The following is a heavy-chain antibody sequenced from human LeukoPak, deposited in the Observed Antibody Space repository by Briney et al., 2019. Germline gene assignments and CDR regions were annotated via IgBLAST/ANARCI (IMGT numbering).Heavy chain of an antibody. Sequence: GGSLRLSCVASGFAFNDYAMNWVRQAPGKGLEWVSHINRDSTTIYYAESEKGRFTISRDNAKNSLYLQVSSLRAEDTAVYYCARYGSGSYYKDPFDYWGQGTLVTVSS. J-gene: IGHJ4*02. V-gene: IGHV3-48*01. CDR2: INRDSTTI. D-gene: IGHD3-10*01. CDR1: GFAFNDYA. CDR3: ARYGSGSYYKDPFDY.